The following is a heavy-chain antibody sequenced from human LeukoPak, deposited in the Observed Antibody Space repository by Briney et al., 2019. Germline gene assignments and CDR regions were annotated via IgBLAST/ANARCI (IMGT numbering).Heavy chain of an antibody. V-gene: IGHV3-11*04. Sequence: GGSLRLSCAASGFTFSDYYMSWIRQAPGKGLEWVSYISSSGSTIYYADSVKGRFTISRDNAKNSLYLQMNSLRAEDTAVYYCVRDQPIGYSNGYPFDYWGQGTLITVSS. CDR1: GFTFSDYY. CDR2: ISSSGSTI. D-gene: IGHD5-18*01. J-gene: IGHJ4*02. CDR3: VRDQPIGYSNGYPFDY.